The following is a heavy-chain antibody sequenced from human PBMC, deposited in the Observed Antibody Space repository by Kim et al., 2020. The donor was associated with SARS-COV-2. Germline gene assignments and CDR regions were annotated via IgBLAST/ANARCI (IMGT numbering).Heavy chain of an antibody. CDR3: AKDSPTYYDSDVNSGMVV. D-gene: IGHD3-22*01. CDR2: ISWNAGTT. J-gene: IGHJ6*01. Sequence: GGSLRLSCAASGFTFTAYAMSWVRQAPGQGLEWVAGISWNAGTTSYADSVKGRFTISRDNSRNTLFLQSNSLRADDTALYYCAKDSPTYYDSDVNSGMVV. CDR1: GFTFTAYA. V-gene: IGHV3-23*01.